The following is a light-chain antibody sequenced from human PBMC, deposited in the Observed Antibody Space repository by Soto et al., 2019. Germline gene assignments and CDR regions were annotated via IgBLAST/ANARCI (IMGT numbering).Light chain of an antibody. CDR3: QQYNSYST. V-gene: IGKV1-5*01. J-gene: IGKJ5*01. Sequence: DIHMTQSPSTLSASVGDRVTITCRASRSISSWLAWYQQKPGKAPKLLIYDASSLERGVPSRFSGSGSGTEFTLTISSLKPDDFATYYCQQYNSYSTFGQGTRLEIK. CDR1: RSISSW. CDR2: DAS.